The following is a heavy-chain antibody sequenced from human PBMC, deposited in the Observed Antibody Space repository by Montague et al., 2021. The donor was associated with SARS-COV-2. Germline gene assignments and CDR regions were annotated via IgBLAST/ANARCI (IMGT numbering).Heavy chain of an antibody. CDR3: ARHDDILTTYYYYYGMDV. D-gene: IGHD3-9*01. Sequence: SETLSLTCTVSGGSISSSSYYWGWIRQPPGKGLEWIGSIHYSGSTXYNPSLKSRVTISVDTSKNQFSLKLSSVTAADTAVYYCARHDDILTTYYYYYGMDVWGQGTTVTVSS. V-gene: IGHV4-39*01. CDR1: GGSISSSSYY. J-gene: IGHJ6*02. CDR2: IHYSGST.